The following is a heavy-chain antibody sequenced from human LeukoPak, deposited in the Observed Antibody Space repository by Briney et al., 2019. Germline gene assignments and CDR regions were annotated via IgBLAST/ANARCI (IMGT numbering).Heavy chain of an antibody. Sequence: GASVKVSCKASGYTFTGYYMHWVRQAPGQGLEWMGRIKPNSGGTNYAQKFKGSVTMTRDTSISTAYMGLSRLRSDDTAVYYCAINYYYDSSGYYANLKYPKVLEEVLHYWGQGTLVTVSS. CDR1: GYTFTGYY. D-gene: IGHD3-22*01. V-gene: IGHV1-2*06. J-gene: IGHJ4*02. CDR2: IKPNSGGT. CDR3: AINYYYDSSGYYANLKYPKVLEEVLHY.